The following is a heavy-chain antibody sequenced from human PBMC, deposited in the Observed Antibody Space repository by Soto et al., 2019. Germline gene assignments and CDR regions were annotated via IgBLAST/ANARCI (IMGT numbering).Heavy chain of an antibody. CDR3: AKEAVDTAMAPPLHFDY. V-gene: IGHV3-23*01. CDR2: ISGSGGST. CDR1: GFTFSSYA. J-gene: IGHJ4*02. D-gene: IGHD5-18*01. Sequence: GGSLRLSCAASGFTFSSYAMSWVRQAPGKGLEWVSAISGSGGSTYYADSVKGRFTISRDNSKNTLYLQMNSLRAEDTAVYYCAKEAVDTAMAPPLHFDYWGQGTLVTVSS.